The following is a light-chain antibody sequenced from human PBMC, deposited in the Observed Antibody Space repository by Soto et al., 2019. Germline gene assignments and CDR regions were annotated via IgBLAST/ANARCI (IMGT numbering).Light chain of an antibody. CDR2: DAS. J-gene: IGKJ1*01. CDR3: QQYANSPT. Sequence: IVMTQSPATLSLSPGERATLSCRASQSVSSYLAWYQQKPGQAPRLLIYDASNRATGIPARFSGSGSGTDFTLTISGLEPEDSAVFYCQQYANSPTFGQGTKVDIK. CDR1: QSVSSY. V-gene: IGKV3-20*01.